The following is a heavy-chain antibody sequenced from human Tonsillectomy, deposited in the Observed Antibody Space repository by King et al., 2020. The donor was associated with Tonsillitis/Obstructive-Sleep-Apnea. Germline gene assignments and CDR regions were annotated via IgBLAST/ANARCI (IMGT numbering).Heavy chain of an antibody. D-gene: IGHD1-20*01. V-gene: IGHV1-69*12. CDR1: GGTFSSYS. Sequence: VQLVQSGAEVKKPGSSVKVSCKASGGTFSSYSISWVRQAPGQGLEWMGGIIPIFVTAYYAQKFQGRVTITADESTSTAYMELSSLRSEVTAVYYCARDRLTGTTYFDYWGQGTLVTVSS. CDR3: ARDRLTGTTYFDY. CDR2: IIPIFVTA. J-gene: IGHJ4*02.